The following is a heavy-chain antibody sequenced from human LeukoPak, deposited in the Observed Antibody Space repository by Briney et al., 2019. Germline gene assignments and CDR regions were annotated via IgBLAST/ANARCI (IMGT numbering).Heavy chain of an antibody. CDR3: ARQYYDYVWGSYYFDY. CDR1: GGSISSYY. V-gene: IGHV4-59*08. Sequence: SETLSLTCTVSGGSISSYYWSWIRQPPGKGLEWIGYIYYSGSTNYNPSLKSRVTISVDTSKNQFSLKLSSVTAADTAVYYCARQYYDYVWGSYYFDYWGQGTLVTVSS. D-gene: IGHD3-16*01. J-gene: IGHJ4*02. CDR2: IYYSGST.